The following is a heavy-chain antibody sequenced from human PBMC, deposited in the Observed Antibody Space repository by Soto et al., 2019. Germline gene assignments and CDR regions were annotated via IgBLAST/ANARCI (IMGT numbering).Heavy chain of an antibody. CDR1: GVVLGSDAYY. CDR2: ISHLEST. CDR3: ARGGGYDSFDY. D-gene: IGHD5-12*01. V-gene: IGHV4-30-2*01. J-gene: IGHJ4*02. Sequence: TSETLSLTCTVSGVVLGSDAYYWSWIRQHPGKGLEWIGYISHLESTYFHPSFKSRLTMSIDRTRNQFSLKLSSVTAADMAVYYCARGGGYDSFDYWGQGILVTVSS.